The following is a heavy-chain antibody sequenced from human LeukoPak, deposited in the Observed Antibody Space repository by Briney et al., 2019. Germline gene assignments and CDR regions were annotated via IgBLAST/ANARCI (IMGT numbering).Heavy chain of an antibody. CDR1: GGSFSGYY. CDR3: ARGGGGYDSKYYFDY. J-gene: IGHJ4*02. CDR2: INHSGST. V-gene: IGHV4-34*01. Sequence: SETPSLTCAVYGGSFSGYYWSWIRQPPGKGLEWIGEINHSGSTNYNPSLKSRVTISVDTSKNQFSLKLSSVTAADTAVYYCARGGGGYDSKYYFDYWGQGTLVTVSS. D-gene: IGHD5-12*01.